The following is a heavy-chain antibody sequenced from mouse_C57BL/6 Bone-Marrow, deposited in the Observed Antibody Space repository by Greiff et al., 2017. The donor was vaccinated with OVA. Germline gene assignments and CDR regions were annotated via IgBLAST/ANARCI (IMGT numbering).Heavy chain of an antibody. CDR2: ISDGGSYT. CDR3: ARAYGSSSLYFDY. Sequence: EVKLVESGGGLVKPGGSLKLSCAASGFTFSSYAMSWVRQTPEKRLEWVATISDGGSYTYYPDNVKGRFTISRDNAKNNLYLQMSHLKSEDTAMYYCARAYGSSSLYFDYWGQGTTLTVSS. D-gene: IGHD1-1*01. V-gene: IGHV5-4*03. CDR1: GFTFSSYA. J-gene: IGHJ2*01.